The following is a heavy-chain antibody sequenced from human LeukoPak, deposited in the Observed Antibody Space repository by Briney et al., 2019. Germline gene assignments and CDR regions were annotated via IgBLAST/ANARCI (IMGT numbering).Heavy chain of an antibody. Sequence: SETLSLTCTVSGGSISSHYWSWIRQPPGKGLEWIGYIYYSGSTNYNPSLKSRVTMSVDTSKNQFSLKLSSVTAADTAVYYCARGYCSSTSCYLRYWGQGTLVTVSS. CDR3: ARGYCSSTSCYLRY. J-gene: IGHJ4*02. V-gene: IGHV4-59*11. D-gene: IGHD2-2*01. CDR1: GGSISSHY. CDR2: IYYSGST.